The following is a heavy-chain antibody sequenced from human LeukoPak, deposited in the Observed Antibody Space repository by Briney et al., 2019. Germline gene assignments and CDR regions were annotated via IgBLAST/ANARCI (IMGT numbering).Heavy chain of an antibody. J-gene: IGHJ4*02. CDR3: AKIKSWLADSFDY. CDR1: GFTFSSYS. D-gene: IGHD6-19*01. Sequence: GGSLRLSCAASGFTFSSYSMNWVRQAPGKGLEWVSAISGSGGSTYYADSVKGRFTISRDNSKNTLYLQMNSLRAEDTAVYYCAKIKSWLADSFDYWGQGTLVTVSS. CDR2: ISGSGGST. V-gene: IGHV3-23*01.